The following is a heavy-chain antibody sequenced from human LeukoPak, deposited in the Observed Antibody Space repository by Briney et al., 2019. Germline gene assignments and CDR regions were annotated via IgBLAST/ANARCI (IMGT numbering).Heavy chain of an antibody. Sequence: GGSLRLSCAASGFTVSSNYMSWVRQAPGKGLEWVSVIYSGGSTYYADSVKGRFTISRDNSKNTLYLQVNSLRAEDTAVYYCARDDGSGDYYYYGMDVWGQGTTVTVSS. V-gene: IGHV3-66*01. J-gene: IGHJ6*02. CDR3: ARDDGSGDYYYYGMDV. D-gene: IGHD3-10*01. CDR2: IYSGGST. CDR1: GFTVSSNY.